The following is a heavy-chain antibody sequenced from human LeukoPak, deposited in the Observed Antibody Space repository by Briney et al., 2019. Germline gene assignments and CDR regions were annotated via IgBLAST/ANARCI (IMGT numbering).Heavy chain of an antibody. CDR1: GFTLSSYA. CDR2: ISGSGGST. CDR3: AKDVTSRYYDSSGYYDSTFDY. J-gene: IGHJ4*02. Sequence: PGGSLRLSCAASGFTLSSYAMSWVRQAPGKGLEWVSAISGSGGSTYYADSVKGRFTISRDNSKNTLYLQMNSLRAEDTAVYYCAKDVTSRYYDSSGYYDSTFDYWGQGTLVTVSS. V-gene: IGHV3-23*01. D-gene: IGHD3-22*01.